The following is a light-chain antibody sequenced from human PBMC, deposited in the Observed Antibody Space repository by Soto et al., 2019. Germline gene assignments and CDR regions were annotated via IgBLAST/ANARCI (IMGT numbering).Light chain of an antibody. CDR2: GAS. J-gene: IGKJ5*01. CDR1: QAISSC. V-gene: IGKV1-9*01. CDR3: QLLNTFPRT. Sequence: DIQLTQSPSFLSASVGDRVTITCRASQAISSCLVWYQQKPGKAPKVLIYGASTLQSGVPSRFSGSGSGTEFTLTISSLQPEDFATYYCQLLNTFPRTFGQGTRLDIK.